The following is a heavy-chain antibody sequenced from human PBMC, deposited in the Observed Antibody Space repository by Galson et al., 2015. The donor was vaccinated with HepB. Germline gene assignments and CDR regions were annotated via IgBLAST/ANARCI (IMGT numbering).Heavy chain of an antibody. CDR2: ISAYNGNT. J-gene: IGHJ4*02. CDR3: ARVFSGSYFAGPPWDLDY. V-gene: IGHV1-18*01. CDR1: GYTFTSYG. Sequence: SVKVSCKASGYTFTSYGISWVRQAPGQGLEWMGWISAYNGNTNYAQKLQGRVTMTTDTSTSTAHMELRSLRSDDTAVYYCARVFSGSYFAGPPWDLDYWGQGTLVTVSS. D-gene: IGHD1-26*01.